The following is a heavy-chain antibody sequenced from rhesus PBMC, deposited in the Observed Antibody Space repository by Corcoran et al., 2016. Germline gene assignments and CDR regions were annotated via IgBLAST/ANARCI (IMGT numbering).Heavy chain of an antibody. CDR1: GGSFSGYY. V-gene: IGHV4-165*01. D-gene: IGHD1-44*01. J-gene: IGHJ5-1*01. CDR2: ISGRSGST. Sequence: QVQLQESGPGLVKPSETLSLTCAVSGGSFSGYYWGWVRQPPGKGLEWIGYISGRSGSTDNKSSIKNRVAMSTDTSKNQFALKLNSVTAVDTAVYYCARDRGNYVRFDVWGPGVLVTVSS. CDR3: ARDRGNYVRFDV.